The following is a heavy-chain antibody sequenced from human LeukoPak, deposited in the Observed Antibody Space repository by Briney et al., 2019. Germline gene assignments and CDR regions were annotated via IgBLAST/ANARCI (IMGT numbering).Heavy chain of an antibody. Sequence: GGSLRLSCAASGFTFSSYAMSWVRQAPWKGLEWVSAISGSGGSTYYADSVKGRFTISRDNSKNSLYLQMNSLRAEDTAMYYCARIGYSSSCLDYWGQGTLVTVSS. D-gene: IGHD6-13*01. CDR2: ISGSGGST. V-gene: IGHV3-23*01. J-gene: IGHJ4*02. CDR1: GFTFSSYA. CDR3: ARIGYSSSCLDY.